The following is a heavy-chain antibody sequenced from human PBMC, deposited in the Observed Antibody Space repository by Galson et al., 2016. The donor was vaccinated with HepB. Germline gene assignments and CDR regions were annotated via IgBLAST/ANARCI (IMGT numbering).Heavy chain of an antibody. V-gene: IGHV1-46*01. CDR3: AGEPPLMGTPSGIGAFDI. Sequence: SVKVSCKAPGDTFTSQYIHWVRQAPGQGLEWMGVFRLRGGWATYAQKLQGRVTMTRDTSTTTVDMELSSLTSDDTAVYYCAGEPPLMGTPSGIGAFDIWGQGTMVTGSS. CDR2: FRLRGGWA. D-gene: IGHD4-23*01. CDR1: GDTFTSQY. J-gene: IGHJ3*02.